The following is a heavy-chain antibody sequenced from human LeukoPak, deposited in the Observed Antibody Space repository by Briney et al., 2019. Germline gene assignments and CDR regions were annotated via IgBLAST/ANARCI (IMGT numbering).Heavy chain of an antibody. J-gene: IGHJ4*02. CDR3: ARDLPADY. Sequence: VLEWVAVISYDGSNKYYADSVKGRFTISRDNSKNTLYLQMNSLRAEDTAVYYCARDLPADYWGQGTLVTVSS. V-gene: IGHV3-30*04. D-gene: IGHD2-2*01. CDR2: ISYDGSNK.